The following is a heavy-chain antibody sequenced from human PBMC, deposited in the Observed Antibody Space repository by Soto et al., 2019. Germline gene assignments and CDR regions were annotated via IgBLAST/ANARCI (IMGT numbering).Heavy chain of an antibody. CDR1: GGSIGSYY. CDR2: ISHSGST. V-gene: IGHV4-59*01. Sequence: SETLSLTCIVSGGSIGSYYWSWIRQPPGKGLDWIGYISHSGSTDYNPSLNSRVTISVDTSKNEFSLRLSSMTAADTAVYYCARVRKEQVGGYNYYGMDVWGQGTTVTVSS. CDR3: ARVRKEQVGGYNYYGMDV. J-gene: IGHJ6*02. D-gene: IGHD5-18*01.